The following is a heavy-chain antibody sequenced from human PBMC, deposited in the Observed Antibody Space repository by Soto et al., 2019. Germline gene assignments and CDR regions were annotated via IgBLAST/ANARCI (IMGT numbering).Heavy chain of an antibody. J-gene: IGHJ4*02. CDR1: GFTFSSSW. D-gene: IGHD6-6*01. CDR2: ISPDGTTT. CDR3: ARDLGSSPGY. V-gene: IGHV3-74*01. Sequence: GGSLRLSCAASGFTFSSSWMFWVRQAPEKGLVWISRISPDGTTTNYADSVKGRFTISRDNAKNTVYLQMNSLRAEDTAVYYCARDLGSSPGYWGQGTLVTSPQ.